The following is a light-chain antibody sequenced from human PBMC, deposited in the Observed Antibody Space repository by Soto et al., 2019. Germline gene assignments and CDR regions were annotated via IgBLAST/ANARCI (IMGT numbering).Light chain of an antibody. CDR2: GAS. CDR1: QYINTR. Sequence: EIVLTQSPATLSSFPGDRVTLSCRASQYINTRLAWYQHRPGQAPRLLIYGASTRATGIPARFSGSGSGTEFTLTISSLQSEDFAVYYCQQYNNWPPMYTFGQGTKLEIK. V-gene: IGKV3-15*01. CDR3: QQYNNWPPMYT. J-gene: IGKJ2*01.